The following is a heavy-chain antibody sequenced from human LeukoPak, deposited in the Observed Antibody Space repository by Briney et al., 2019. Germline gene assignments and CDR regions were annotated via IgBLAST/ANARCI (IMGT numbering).Heavy chain of an antibody. Sequence: QPGGSLRLSCAASGFTSSSYDMSWVRQAPGKGLEWVSSIGSSGGSTYYPDSVKGRFTISRDNSKNTLYLQMNSLRAEDTALYYCARRGRYYFDYWGQGTLVTVSS. CDR3: ARRGRYYFDY. CDR2: IGSSGGST. J-gene: IGHJ4*02. CDR1: GFTSSSYD. D-gene: IGHD3-16*01. V-gene: IGHV3-23*01.